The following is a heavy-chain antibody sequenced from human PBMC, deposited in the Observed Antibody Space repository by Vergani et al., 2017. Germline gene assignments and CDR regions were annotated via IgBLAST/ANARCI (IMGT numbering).Heavy chain of an antibody. J-gene: IGHJ4*02. V-gene: IGHV4-4*03. Sequence: QVQLQESGPGLVKPPGTLSLTCAVSGDSISSNNCWTWVRQPPGRGLEWIGEICHTEDTKYSPSLKSRVTVSVDESMNLFSLRLNSVTAPDTAVHYFATMGYRRWGYYFDYWGEGILNTVSS. CDR1: GDSISSNNC. D-gene: IGHD2-2*02. CDR3: ATMGYRRWGYYFDY. CDR2: ICHTEDT.